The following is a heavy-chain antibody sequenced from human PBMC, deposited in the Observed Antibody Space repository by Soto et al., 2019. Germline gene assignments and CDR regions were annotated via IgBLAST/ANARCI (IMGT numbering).Heavy chain of an antibody. CDR1: GFTFSSYW. Sequence: ELQLVESGGALVQPGGSLRLSCAASGFTFSSYWMHWVRQAPGEGLVWVSRIKTDGSSTSYADSVKGRFTISRDNAKNTMYLQMNSLRAEDTAVYYCARVGVGHYEFDYWGQGTLVTVSS. J-gene: IGHJ4*02. V-gene: IGHV3-74*01. CDR3: ARVGVGHYEFDY. CDR2: IKTDGSST. D-gene: IGHD3-16*01.